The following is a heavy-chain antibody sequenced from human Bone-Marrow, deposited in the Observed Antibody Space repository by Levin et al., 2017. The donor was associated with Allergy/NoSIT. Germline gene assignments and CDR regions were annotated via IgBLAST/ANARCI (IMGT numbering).Heavy chain of an antibody. Sequence: GSLKISCKASGYIFTDYYMHWVRPAPGQGLEWMGWINPNTGGTSYSQNFQGRVTMTRDTSISTAYMDLSSLRSDDTAVYYCARGIASGGKTYYYYYMDVWGRGTTVAVSS. J-gene: IGHJ6*03. CDR2: INPNTGGT. V-gene: IGHV1-2*02. CDR1: GYIFTDYY. D-gene: IGHD6-13*01. CDR3: ARGIASGGKTYYYYYMDV.